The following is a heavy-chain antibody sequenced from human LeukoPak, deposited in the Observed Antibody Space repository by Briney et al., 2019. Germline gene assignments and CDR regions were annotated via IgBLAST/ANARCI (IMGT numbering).Heavy chain of an antibody. D-gene: IGHD3-10*01. Sequence: GGSLRLSCAASGFTFSSYAMSWVRQAPGKGLEWVSAISGSGGSTYYADSVKGRFTISRDNSKNTLYLQMNSLRAEDTAVYYCAKSPEFFVDYYYYGMDVWDQGTTVTVSS. V-gene: IGHV3-23*01. CDR1: GFTFSSYA. J-gene: IGHJ6*02. CDR3: AKSPEFFVDYYYYGMDV. CDR2: ISGSGGST.